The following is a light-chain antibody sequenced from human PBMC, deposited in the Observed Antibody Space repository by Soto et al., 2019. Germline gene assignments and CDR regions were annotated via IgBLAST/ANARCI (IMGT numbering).Light chain of an antibody. CDR2: GNN. Sequence: QSVLTQPPSASGTPGQRVTISCSGSSSNIGSNTVNWYQQLPGTAPKLLIYGNNQRPSGVPDRFSGSKSGTSASLAISGLQSEDEADYYCAAWDDSLNVPVFGGGTKLTVL. CDR1: SSNIGSNT. J-gene: IGLJ2*01. V-gene: IGLV1-44*01. CDR3: AAWDDSLNVPV.